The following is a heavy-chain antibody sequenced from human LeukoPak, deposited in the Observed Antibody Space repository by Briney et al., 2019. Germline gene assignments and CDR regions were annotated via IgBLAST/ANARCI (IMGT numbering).Heavy chain of an antibody. J-gene: IGHJ4*02. CDR2: INHSGST. V-gene: IGHV4-34*01. CDR1: GGSISISY. D-gene: IGHD2-2*01. Sequence: PSETLSLTCTVSGGSISISYWSWIRQPPGKGLEWIGEINHSGSTNYNPSLKSRVTISVDTSKNQFSLKLSSVTAADTAVYYCARGPQGSSAVEFDYWGQGTLVTVSS. CDR3: ARGPQGSSAVEFDY.